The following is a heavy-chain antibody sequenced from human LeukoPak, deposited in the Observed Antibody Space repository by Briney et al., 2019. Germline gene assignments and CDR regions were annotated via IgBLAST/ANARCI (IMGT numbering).Heavy chain of an antibody. J-gene: IGHJ4*02. CDR2: ISGSGGST. D-gene: IGHD6-19*01. V-gene: IGHV3-23*01. Sequence: PGGSLRLSCAASGFTVSSNYMSWVRQAPGKGLEWVSAISGSGGSTYYADSVKGRFTISRDNSKNTLYLQMNSLRAEDTAVYYCAKDGGWPDPIKFDYWGQGTLVTVSS. CDR1: GFTVSSNY. CDR3: AKDGGWPDPIKFDY.